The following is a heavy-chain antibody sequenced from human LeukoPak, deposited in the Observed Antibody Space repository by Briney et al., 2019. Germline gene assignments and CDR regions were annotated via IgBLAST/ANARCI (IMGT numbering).Heavy chain of an antibody. CDR1: GGSISSSSYY. Sequence: SETLFLTCTVSGGSISSSSYYWGWIRQPPGKGLEYIGSIYYSGTTYYNPSLKNRATVSVDTSKNQFSLKMSSVTAADTAVYYCARDGAFDIWGQGTMVTVSS. CDR2: IYYSGTT. V-gene: IGHV4-39*07. CDR3: ARDGAFDI. J-gene: IGHJ3*02.